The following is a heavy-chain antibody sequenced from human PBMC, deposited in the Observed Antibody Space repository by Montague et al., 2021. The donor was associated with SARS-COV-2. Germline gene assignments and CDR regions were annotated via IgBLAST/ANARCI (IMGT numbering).Heavy chain of an antibody. CDR3: ARGYVELNGNAFEI. CDR2: VYYTGST. V-gene: IGHV4-59*01. Sequence: SETLSLTCTVSNGSISRYWRSWIRQPPGKGLEWIGYVYYTGSTNYNPSLWSRVTISVDASKNLFSLKLSSVTDADTAFYYCARGYVELNGNAFEIWGQGTMVTVSS. CDR1: NGSISRYW. J-gene: IGHJ3*02. D-gene: IGHD3-16*01.